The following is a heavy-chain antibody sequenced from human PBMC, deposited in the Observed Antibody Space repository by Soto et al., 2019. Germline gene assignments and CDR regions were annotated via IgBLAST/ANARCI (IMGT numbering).Heavy chain of an antibody. CDR1: GFTFDDYT. CDR2: ISWDGGST. Sequence: EVQLVESGGVVVQPGGSLRLSCAASGFTFDDYTMHWVRQAPGKGLEWVSLISWDGGSTYYADSVKGRFTISRDNSKNSLYLQMNSLRTEDTALYYCAKDGGMDYDFWSGYSLDYWGQGTLVTVSS. V-gene: IGHV3-43*01. CDR3: AKDGGMDYDFWSGYSLDY. D-gene: IGHD3-3*01. J-gene: IGHJ4*02.